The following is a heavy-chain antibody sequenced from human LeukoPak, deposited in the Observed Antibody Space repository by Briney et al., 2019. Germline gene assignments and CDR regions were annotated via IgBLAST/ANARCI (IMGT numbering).Heavy chain of an antibody. Sequence: GGSLRLSCAASGFTFSNYDMHWVRQATGKGLEWVSAIGTAGDTYYPGSVKGRFTISRENAKNSLYLQMNSLRAGDTAVYYCARDSRGSGSYDYYFDYWGQGTLVTVSS. D-gene: IGHD3-10*01. CDR3: ARDSRGSGSYDYYFDY. J-gene: IGHJ4*02. V-gene: IGHV3-13*01. CDR1: GFTFSNYD. CDR2: IGTAGDT.